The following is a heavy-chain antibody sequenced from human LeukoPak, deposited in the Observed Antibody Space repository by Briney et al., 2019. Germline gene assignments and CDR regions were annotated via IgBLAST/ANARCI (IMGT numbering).Heavy chain of an antibody. CDR1: GFTFSGHG. V-gene: IGHV3-33*01. CDR3: ARQVGSTRYYFDS. D-gene: IGHD1-26*01. J-gene: IGHJ4*02. Sequence: GGSLRLSCAASGFTFSGHGMHWVRQAPGKGLEGVAHIKFDGNDKYYGESVEGRFSISRDNSKNTLFMQMNSLRVEDTALYYCARQVGSTRYYFDSWGQGTLVTVSS. CDR2: IKFDGNDK.